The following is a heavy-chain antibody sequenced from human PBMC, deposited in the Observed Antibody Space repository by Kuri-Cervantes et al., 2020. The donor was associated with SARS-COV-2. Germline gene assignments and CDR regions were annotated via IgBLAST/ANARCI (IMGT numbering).Heavy chain of an antibody. D-gene: IGHD2-2*01. V-gene: IGHV4-34*01. CDR1: GGSFSGYY. Sequence: ESLKISCAVYGGSFSGYYWSWIRQPPGKGLEWIGEINHSGSTNYNPSLKSRVTISVDTSKNQFSPKLSSVTAADTAVYYCAREGGDILVDGMDVWGQGTTVTVSS. CDR2: INHSGST. J-gene: IGHJ6*02. CDR3: AREGGDILVDGMDV.